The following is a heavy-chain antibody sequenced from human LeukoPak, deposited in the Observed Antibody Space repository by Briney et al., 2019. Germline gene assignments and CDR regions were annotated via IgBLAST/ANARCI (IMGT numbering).Heavy chain of an antibody. J-gene: IGHJ3*02. CDR3: ARVIHWAFDI. Sequence: SETLSLTCTVSGGSISSGSYYWSWIRQPAGKGLEWIGRIYTSGSTNYNPSLKRRVTISVDTSKNQFSLKLSSVTAADTAVYYCARVIHWAFDIWGQGTMVTVSS. V-gene: IGHV4-61*02. D-gene: IGHD2/OR15-2a*01. CDR2: IYTSGST. CDR1: GGSISSGSYY.